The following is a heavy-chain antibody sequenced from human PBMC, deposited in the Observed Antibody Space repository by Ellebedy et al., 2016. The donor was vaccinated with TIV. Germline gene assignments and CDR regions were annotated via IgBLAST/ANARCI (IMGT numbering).Heavy chain of an antibody. CDR3: ARVAITAAVGGGYFDL. CDR2: IYYTGCA. J-gene: IGHJ2*01. V-gene: IGHV4-59*11. Sequence: MPGGSLRLSCSVSSGSLTNHFWSWIRQPPGKGLEWIASIYYTGCANYNPSLKSRVTTSVDTSKNQISLTLMTSVSAADTAVYYCARVAITAAVGGGYFDLWGRGTLVTVSS. D-gene: IGHD6-13*01. CDR1: SGSLTNHF.